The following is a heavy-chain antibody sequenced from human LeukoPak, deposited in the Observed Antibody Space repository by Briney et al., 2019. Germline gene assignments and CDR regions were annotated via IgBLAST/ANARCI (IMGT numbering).Heavy chain of an antibody. Sequence: PSETLSLTCAVSGYWGWIRQPPGKGLEWIGSIYHSGSTYYNPSLKSRVTISVDTSKNQFSLKLSSVTAADTAVYYCARDLSAFGYWGQGTLVTVSS. CDR1: GY. CDR3: ARDLSAFGY. J-gene: IGHJ4*02. V-gene: IGHV4-38-2*02. CDR2: IYHSGST.